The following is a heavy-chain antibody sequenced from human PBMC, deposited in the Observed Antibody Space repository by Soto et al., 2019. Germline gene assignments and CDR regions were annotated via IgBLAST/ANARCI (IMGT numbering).Heavy chain of an antibody. D-gene: IGHD3-16*01. J-gene: IGHJ1*01. CDR1: GFTVISNY. CDR3: ARDLRPYSSYYDK. V-gene: IGHV3-66*01. CDR2: IYSGGST. Sequence: PGGSLRLSCAASGFTVISNYMSWVLQAPGKGLEWVSVIYSGGSTYYADSVKGRFTISRDNSKNTLYLQMNSLRAEDTAVYYCARDLRPYSSYYDKWGKGNLVTVHS.